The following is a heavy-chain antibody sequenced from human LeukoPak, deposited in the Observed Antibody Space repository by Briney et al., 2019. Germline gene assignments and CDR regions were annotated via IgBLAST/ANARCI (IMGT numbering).Heavy chain of an antibody. CDR1: GDSITAYY. Sequence: PSETLSLTCTVSGDSITAYYWNWVRQPPGKGLEWIGYIHYTGKNFYNPSLKSRVTISVDTSKNQFSLKLSSVTAADTAVYYCARAGGDYGLFDYWGQGTLVTVSS. V-gene: IGHV4-59*01. CDR2: IHYTGKN. J-gene: IGHJ4*02. CDR3: ARAGGDYGLFDY. D-gene: IGHD4-17*01.